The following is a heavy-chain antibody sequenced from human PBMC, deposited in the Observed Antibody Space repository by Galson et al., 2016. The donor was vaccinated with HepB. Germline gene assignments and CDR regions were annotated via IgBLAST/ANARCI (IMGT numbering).Heavy chain of an antibody. CDR3: AHSSGWVSDY. CDR1: GFSLSTAATG. J-gene: IGHJ4*02. D-gene: IGHD1-26*01. Sequence: PALVKPTQTLPLTCTFSGFSLSTAATGVGWFRQPPGEALEWLALLYLDDQEWHSPSLNNRLTLTKDTSKNQVVLRVTNMDPVDTGTYYCAHSSGWVSDYWGQGTLVTISS. CDR2: LYLDDQE. V-gene: IGHV2-5*02.